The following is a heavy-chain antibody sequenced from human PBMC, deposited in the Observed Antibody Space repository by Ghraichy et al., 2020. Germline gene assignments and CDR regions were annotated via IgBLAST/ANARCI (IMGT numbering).Heavy chain of an antibody. CDR1: GFTFSSYA. J-gene: IGHJ3*02. CDR2: ISGSGGST. Sequence: GGSLRLSCAASGFTFSSYAMSWVRQAPGKGLEWVSAISGSGGSTYYADSVKGRFTISRDNSKNTLYLQMNSLRAEDTAVYYCAKDRAEEDIPPDAFDIWGQGTMVTVSS. D-gene: IGHD2-15*01. V-gene: IGHV3-23*01. CDR3: AKDRAEEDIPPDAFDI.